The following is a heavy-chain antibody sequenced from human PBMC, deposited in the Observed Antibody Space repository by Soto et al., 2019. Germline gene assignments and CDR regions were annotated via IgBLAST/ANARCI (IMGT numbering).Heavy chain of an antibody. J-gene: IGHJ4*02. CDR1: VFTFSTYA. CDR3: AKDGTYDYVWGRYRYDY. Sequence: GGSLRLSCAASVFTFSTYAMSWVRQAPGKGLEWVSAISNTGGSTYYADSVKGRFTISRDNSKNTLYVQMNSLRAEDTAVYYCAKDGTYDYVWGRYRYDYWGQGTLVTVSS. V-gene: IGHV3-23*01. D-gene: IGHD3-16*02. CDR2: ISNTGGST.